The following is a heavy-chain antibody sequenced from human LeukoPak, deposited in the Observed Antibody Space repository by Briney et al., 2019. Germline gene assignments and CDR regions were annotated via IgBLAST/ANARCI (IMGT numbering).Heavy chain of an antibody. CDR1: GYSFTSYW. Sequence: AGESLKISCKGSGYSFTSYWIGWVRQMPGKGLEWMGIIYPGDSDTRYSPSFQGQVTISADKSISTAYLQWSSLKASDTAMYYCARHLSQAVAGAAFGYWGQGTLVTVSS. D-gene: IGHD6-19*01. V-gene: IGHV5-51*01. CDR3: ARHLSQAVAGAAFGY. J-gene: IGHJ4*02. CDR2: IYPGDSDT.